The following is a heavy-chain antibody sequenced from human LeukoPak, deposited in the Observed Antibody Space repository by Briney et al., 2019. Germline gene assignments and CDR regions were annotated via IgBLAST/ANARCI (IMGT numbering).Heavy chain of an antibody. CDR2: ISWNSGSI. CDR3: AKDNRIAVAGPLDY. V-gene: IGHV3-9*01. D-gene: IGHD6-19*01. J-gene: IGHJ4*02. Sequence: PGRSLRLPCAASGFTFDDYAMHWVRQAPGKGLEWVSGISWNSGSIGYADSVKGRFTISRDNAENSLYLQMNSLRAEDTALYYCAKDNRIAVAGPLDYWGQGTLVTVSS. CDR1: GFTFDDYA.